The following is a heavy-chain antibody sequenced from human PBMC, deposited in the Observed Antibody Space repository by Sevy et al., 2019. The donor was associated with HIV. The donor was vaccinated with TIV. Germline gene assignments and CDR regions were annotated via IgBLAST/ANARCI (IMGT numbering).Heavy chain of an antibody. Sequence: ASLKVSCKASGDTFGNYVIAWVRQAPGQGLEWVGGIIPVFGSANSAQKFQDRVTITADVSTSTAYMELRRLRSEDTAVYYCARSNPDGYNYSYYYGMDVWGQGTTVTVSS. CDR1: GDTFGNYV. J-gene: IGHJ6*02. D-gene: IGHD5-12*01. CDR2: IIPVFGSA. V-gene: IGHV1-69*13. CDR3: ARSNPDGYNYSYYYGMDV.